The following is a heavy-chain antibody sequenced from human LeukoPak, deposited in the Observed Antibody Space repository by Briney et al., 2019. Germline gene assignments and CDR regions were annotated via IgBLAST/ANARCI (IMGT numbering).Heavy chain of an antibody. CDR2: IIPILGIA. J-gene: IGHJ6*02. Sequence: SVKVSCKASGGTFSSYAISWVRQAPGQGLEWMGRIIPILGIANYAQKFQGRVTITADKSTSTAYRELSSLRSEDTAVYYCARGIAAALHKHYYYYYGMDVWGQGTTVTVSS. CDR1: GGTFSSYA. CDR3: ARGIAAALHKHYYYYYGMDV. D-gene: IGHD6-13*01. V-gene: IGHV1-69*04.